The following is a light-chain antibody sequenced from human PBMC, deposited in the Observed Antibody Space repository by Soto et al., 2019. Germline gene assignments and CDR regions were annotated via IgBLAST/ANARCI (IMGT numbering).Light chain of an antibody. CDR2: VAF. J-gene: IGKJ2*01. V-gene: IGKV3-15*01. CDR3: KHYIYWVYP. Sequence: EIVITQSPASLSRSPVDRGALRCRASQTLVDTLAWFQREPGHAPSLLFYVAFTRATGVPSRFLGLLSWTDFTLPISSLRSVDFAVYYCKHYIYWVYPVGQGTKVDI. CDR1: QTLVDT.